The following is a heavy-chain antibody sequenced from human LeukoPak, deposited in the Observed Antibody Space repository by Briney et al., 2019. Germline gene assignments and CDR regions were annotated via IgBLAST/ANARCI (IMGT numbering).Heavy chain of an antibody. J-gene: IGHJ5*02. V-gene: IGHV1-69*05. CDR1: GGSFSSNI. D-gene: IGHD1-14*01. Sequence: SVKVSCKASGGSFSSNIIGWMRQAPGQGLEWMGGIVPIFGKTKYAQKFQGRVTITTDESSSTAYMELSSLRSDDTAIYYCARGCGIPAPISWFDPWGQGTLVTVSS. CDR3: ARGCGIPAPISWFDP. CDR2: IVPIFGKT.